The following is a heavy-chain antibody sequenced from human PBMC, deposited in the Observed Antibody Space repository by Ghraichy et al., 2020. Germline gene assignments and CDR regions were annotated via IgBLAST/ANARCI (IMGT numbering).Heavy chain of an antibody. CDR1: GGSISSYY. J-gene: IGHJ4*02. CDR2: IYYSGST. V-gene: IGHV4-59*01. CDR3: ARVRNRYCSSTSCYDFDY. D-gene: IGHD2-2*01. Sequence: SETLSLTCTVSGGSISSYYWSWIRQPPGKGLEWIGYIYYSGSTNYNPSLKSRVTISVDTSKNQFSLKLSSVTAADTAVYYCARVRNRYCSSTSCYDFDYWGQGTLVTVSS.